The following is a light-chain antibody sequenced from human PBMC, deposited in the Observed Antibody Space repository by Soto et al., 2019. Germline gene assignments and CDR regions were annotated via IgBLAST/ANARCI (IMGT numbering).Light chain of an antibody. Sequence: QSVLTQPPSASGTPGRRVTISCSGSSSNIGSDSVNWFQHLPGTTPKLLIYGNNQRPSGVPDRFSGSKSGTSASLVISGLQSEDEADYYCAAWDGSLNAYVFGTGTKVTVL. CDR1: SSNIGSDS. J-gene: IGLJ1*01. CDR2: GNN. CDR3: AAWDGSLNAYV. V-gene: IGLV1-44*01.